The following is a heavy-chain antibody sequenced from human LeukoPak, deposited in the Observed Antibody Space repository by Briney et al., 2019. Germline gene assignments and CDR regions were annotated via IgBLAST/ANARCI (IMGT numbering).Heavy chain of an antibody. CDR2: IIPIFGTA. CDR3: ASSYYDSSGFFDY. J-gene: IGHJ4*02. CDR1: GGTFSSYA. D-gene: IGHD3-22*01. Sequence: SVKVSCKASGGTFSSYAISWVRQAPGQGLEWMGRIIPIFGTANYAQKFQGRVTITTDESTSTAYMELSSLRSEDTAVYYCASSYYDSSGFFDYWGQGTLVTISS. V-gene: IGHV1-69*05.